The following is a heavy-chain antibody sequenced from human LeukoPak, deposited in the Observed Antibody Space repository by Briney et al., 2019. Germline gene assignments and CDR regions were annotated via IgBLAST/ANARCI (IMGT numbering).Heavy chain of an antibody. V-gene: IGHV3-23*01. CDR1: GFTFSNSA. Sequence: RGSLRLSCAASGFTFSNSALNWVRQAPGKGLEWVSTIANSGDNTYYADSVKGRFTISRDNFRNTLYLQMNSLRAEDTAVYCVKSAGKDGYRDSFDMWGQGTVVTVSS. D-gene: IGHD5-24*01. CDR2: IANSGDNT. CDR3: KSAGKDGYRDSFDM. J-gene: IGHJ3*02.